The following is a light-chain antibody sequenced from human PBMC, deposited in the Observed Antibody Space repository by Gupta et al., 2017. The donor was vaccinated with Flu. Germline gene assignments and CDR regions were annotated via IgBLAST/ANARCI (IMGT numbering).Light chain of an antibody. J-gene: IGKJ2*01. V-gene: IGKV1-9*01. CDR1: QLIGND. CDR3: LQVKNFPRT. Sequence: PSFLSASVGDRVTFTCRASQLIGNDLAWFQQKPGLAPDLLIYDASTLHSGAPSRFSGSGSGTEFTLTIDSLQPEDVATYYCLQVKNFPRTFGQGT. CDR2: DAS.